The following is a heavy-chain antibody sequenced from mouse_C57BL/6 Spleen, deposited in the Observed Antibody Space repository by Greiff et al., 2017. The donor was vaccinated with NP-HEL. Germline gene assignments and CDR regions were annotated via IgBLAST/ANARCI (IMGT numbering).Heavy chain of an antibody. J-gene: IGHJ3*01. CDR1: GYTFTDYE. D-gene: IGHD1-1*01. V-gene: IGHV1-15*01. CDR2: IDPETGGT. Sequence: QVQLQQSGAELVRPGASVTLSCKASGYTFTDYEMHWVKQTPVHGLEWIGAIDPETGGTAYNQKFKGKAILTADKSSSTAYMELRSLTSEDSAVYYCTRAGSSFFAYWGQGTLVTVSA. CDR3: TRAGSSFFAY.